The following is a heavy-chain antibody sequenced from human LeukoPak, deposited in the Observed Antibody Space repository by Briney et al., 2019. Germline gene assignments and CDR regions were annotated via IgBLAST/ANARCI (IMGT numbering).Heavy chain of an antibody. J-gene: IGHJ4*02. V-gene: IGHV3-23*01. Sequence: PGGSLRLSCAASGFTFSSYAMSWVRQAPGKGLEWVSAISGSGGSTYYADSVKGRFTISRDNSKNTLYLQMNSLRAEDTAVYYCARDAYYYDSSGYPPECWGQGTLVTVSS. CDR3: ARDAYYYDSSGYPPEC. D-gene: IGHD3-22*01. CDR2: ISGSGGST. CDR1: GFTFSSYA.